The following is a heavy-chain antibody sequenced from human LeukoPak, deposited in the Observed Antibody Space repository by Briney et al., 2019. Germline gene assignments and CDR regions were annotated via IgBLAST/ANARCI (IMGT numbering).Heavy chain of an antibody. Sequence: PGRSLRLSCSASGFTFSSYAMHWVRQAPGKGLEWVAVISYDGSNKYFADSVKGRFTISRDNSKNTLYLQMNGLRAEDTAVYYCAKHGCRITSCHVLVDPWGQGTLVTVSS. D-gene: IGHD2-2*01. CDR1: GFTFSSYA. CDR2: ISYDGSNK. J-gene: IGHJ5*02. V-gene: IGHV3-30*18. CDR3: AKHGCRITSCHVLVDP.